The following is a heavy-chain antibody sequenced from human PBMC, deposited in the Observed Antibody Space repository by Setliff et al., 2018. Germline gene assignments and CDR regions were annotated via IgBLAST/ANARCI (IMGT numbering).Heavy chain of an antibody. CDR1: GSFFSDFN. V-gene: IGHV3-74*01. CDR2: ITSDGSST. CDR3: TRVWSMVSDSYYFYMDV. Sequence: GGSLRLSCASSGSFFSDFNMNWVRQAPGKGLEWVSRITSDGSSTTYADSVKGRFTISRDNAKNTLYLQMNSLRAEDTAVYFCTRVWSMVSDSYYFYMDVWGKGTTVTVSS. D-gene: IGHD2-8*02. J-gene: IGHJ6*03.